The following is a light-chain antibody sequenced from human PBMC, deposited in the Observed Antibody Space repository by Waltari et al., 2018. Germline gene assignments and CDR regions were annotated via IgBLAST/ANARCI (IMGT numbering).Light chain of an antibody. CDR3: QKYNRLPAT. CDR1: ESVGKY. V-gene: IGKV3-20*01. CDR2: HAS. Sequence: EIVLTQSPGTLSLSPGERATLSCRASESVGKYLAWYQQRPGQAPRLVMFHASNRATGIPDRFSGGGSGTDFSLTISRLEPEDFAVYYCQKYNRLPATFGQGTKVEIK. J-gene: IGKJ1*01.